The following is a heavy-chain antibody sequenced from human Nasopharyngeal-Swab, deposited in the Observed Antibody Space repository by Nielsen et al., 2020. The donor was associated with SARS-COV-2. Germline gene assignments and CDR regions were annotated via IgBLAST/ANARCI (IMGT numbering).Heavy chain of an antibody. J-gene: IGHJ5*02. CDR3: AKDRLSSSWYNLFDP. CDR1: GFTFSSYA. Sequence: GESLKISCAASGFTFSSYAMSWVRQAPGKGLEWVSAISGSGGSTYYADSVKGRFTISRDNSKNTLYLQMNSLRAEDTAVYYCAKDRLSSSWYNLFDPWGQGTLVTVSS. CDR2: ISGSGGST. D-gene: IGHD6-13*01. V-gene: IGHV3-23*01.